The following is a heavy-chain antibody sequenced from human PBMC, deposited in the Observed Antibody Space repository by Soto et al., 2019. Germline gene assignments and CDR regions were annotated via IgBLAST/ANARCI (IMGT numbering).Heavy chain of an antibody. V-gene: IGHV3-23*01. D-gene: IGHD4-17*01. J-gene: IGHJ6*02. CDR3: AKSVAVDYGDHAFYRYYYYGMDV. CDR2: ISGSGGST. CDR1: GFTFSSYA. Sequence: PGGSLRLSCAASGFTFSSYAMSWVRQAPGKGLEWVSAISGSGGSTYYADSVKGRFTISRDNSKNTLYLQMNSLRAEDTAVYYCAKSVAVDYGDHAFYRYYYYGMDVWGQGTTVTGSS.